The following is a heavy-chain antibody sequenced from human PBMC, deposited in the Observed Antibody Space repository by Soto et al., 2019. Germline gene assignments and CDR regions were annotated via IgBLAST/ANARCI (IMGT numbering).Heavy chain of an antibody. CDR2: ISANNGYP. D-gene: IGHD3-10*01. CDR3: ARDNGCGESDV. CDR1: GYSFTSYG. Sequence: QVQLVQSGAEVKKPGASVKVSCKASGYSFTSYGISWVRQAPGQGLEWMGWISANNGYPNYAQKLQGRGIMTTDTPTSTAYMELRSLRSDDTAVYYWARDNGCGESDVWGQGTTVTVSS. V-gene: IGHV1-18*01. J-gene: IGHJ6*02.